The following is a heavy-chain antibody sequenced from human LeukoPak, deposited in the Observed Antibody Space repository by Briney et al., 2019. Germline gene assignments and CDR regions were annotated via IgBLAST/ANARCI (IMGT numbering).Heavy chain of an antibody. J-gene: IGHJ2*01. CDR2: IYYSGST. CDR3: ARGSDFGDL. Sequence: SETLSLTCTVSRASVTTYYWSWIRQPPGKGLEWIGYIYYSGSTSYNPSLKGRVTMSVDTSKNQFSLRLSSVTAADTAVYYCARGSDFGDLWGRGTLVTVSS. V-gene: IGHV4-59*02. CDR1: RASVTTYY. D-gene: IGHD4-17*01.